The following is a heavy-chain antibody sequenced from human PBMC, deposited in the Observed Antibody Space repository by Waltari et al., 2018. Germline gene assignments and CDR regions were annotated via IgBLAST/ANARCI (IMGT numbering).Heavy chain of an antibody. J-gene: IGHJ4*02. Sequence: QVQLVQSGAEVKKPGSSVKVSCKASGGTFSSYTISWVRQAPGQGLEWMGRIIPILGIANYAQKFQGRFTITADKSTSTAYMELSSLRSEDTAVYYCARYSSSWYFDYWGQGTLVTVSS. V-gene: IGHV1-69*02. CDR3: ARYSSSWYFDY. CDR2: IIPILGIA. D-gene: IGHD6-13*01. CDR1: GGTFSSYT.